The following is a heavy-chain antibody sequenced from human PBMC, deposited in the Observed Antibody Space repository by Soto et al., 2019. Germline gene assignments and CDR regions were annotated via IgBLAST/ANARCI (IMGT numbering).Heavy chain of an antibody. D-gene: IGHD3-10*01. CDR3: PSGPCHSWFGESIRYSYYGMDL. V-gene: IGHV4-30-4*01. Sequence: SGTLCLTCAVSGGSISSGVYYLSWIRQPPGKGLEWIGYISYSGSTYYNTSLKSRVTISIDTSKNQFSLKLISVTDADTSVYFCPSGPCHSWFGESIRYSYYGMDLWGPGTTVTVSS. CDR1: GGSISSGVYY. CDR2: ISYSGST. J-gene: IGHJ6*02.